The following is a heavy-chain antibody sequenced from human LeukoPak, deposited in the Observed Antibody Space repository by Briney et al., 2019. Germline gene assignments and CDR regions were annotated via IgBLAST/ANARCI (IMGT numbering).Heavy chain of an antibody. Sequence: PGASLRLSCAASGFTFSNYAMNWVRQAPGKGLEWVSFISGSGTTTQYADSVKGRFTISSDNSKNTLYLQMNSLRAEDTAVYYCAKAQAIFGHNWFDPLGPGNPGHRLL. CDR2: ISGSGTTT. J-gene: IGHJ5*02. CDR3: AKAQAIFGHNWFDP. CDR1: GFTFSNYA. D-gene: IGHD2/OR15-2a*01. V-gene: IGHV3-23*01.